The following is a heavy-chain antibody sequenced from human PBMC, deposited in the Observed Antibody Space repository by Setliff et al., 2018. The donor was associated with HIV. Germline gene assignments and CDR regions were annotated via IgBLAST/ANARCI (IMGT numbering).Heavy chain of an antibody. J-gene: IGHJ4*02. CDR1: GFRFSNYW. D-gene: IGHD3-10*01. Sequence: PGGSLRLSCAASGFRFSNYWMSWVRQAPGQGLEWVAFISHHESNKYYADSVKGRFTISRDNAKNSLYLQMNSLRAEDTAVYYCARSITMVRGVPGYWGQGTLVTVSS. CDR2: ISHHESNK. V-gene: IGHV3-30*03. CDR3: ARSITMVRGVPGY.